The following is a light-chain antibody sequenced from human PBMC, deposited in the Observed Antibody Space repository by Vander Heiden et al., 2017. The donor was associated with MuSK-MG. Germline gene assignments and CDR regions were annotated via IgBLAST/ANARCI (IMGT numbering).Light chain of an antibody. CDR2: GRD. Sequence: SSELTQDPAVSVALGQTDRIACQGETFRNYYASWYPQKPGQAPILVFYGRDNRPSGIPDRFSGSSSRDTAALTNTGAQAEDEADYYCNSRQSSGKPHVVFGGGTRLTVL. CDR1: TFRNYY. CDR3: NSRQSSGKPHVV. V-gene: IGLV3-19*01. J-gene: IGLJ2*01.